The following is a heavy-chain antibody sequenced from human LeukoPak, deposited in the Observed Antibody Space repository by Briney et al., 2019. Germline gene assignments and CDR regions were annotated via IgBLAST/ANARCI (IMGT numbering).Heavy chain of an antibody. CDR1: GYSISSGYY. J-gene: IGHJ4*02. V-gene: IGHV4-38-2*01. CDR3: ARVGYCSSTSCYAGALDY. CDR2: IYHSGST. D-gene: IGHD2-2*03. Sequence: SETLSLTCAASGYSISSGYYWGWIRQPPGQGLEWIGSIYHSGSTYYNPSLKSRVTISVDTSKNQFSLKLSSVTAADTAVYYCARVGYCSSTSCYAGALDYWGQGTLVTVSS.